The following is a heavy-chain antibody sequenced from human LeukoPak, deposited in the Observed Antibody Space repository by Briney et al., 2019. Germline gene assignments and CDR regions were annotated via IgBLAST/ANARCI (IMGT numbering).Heavy chain of an antibody. CDR2: MNPNSGNT. CDR1: GYTFTSYD. D-gene: IGHD3-22*01. V-gene: IGHV1-8*01. Sequence: ASVKVSCKASGYTFTSYDINWVRQATGQGLEWIGWMNPNSGNTGYAQKFQGRVTMTRNTSISTAYMELSSLRSEDTAVYYCARDRYYYDSSGSYYYYGMDVWGQGTTVTVSS. J-gene: IGHJ6*02. CDR3: ARDRYYYDSSGSYYYYGMDV.